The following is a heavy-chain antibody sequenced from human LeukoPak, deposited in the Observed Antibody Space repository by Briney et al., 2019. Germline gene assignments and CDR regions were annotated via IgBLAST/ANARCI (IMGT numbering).Heavy chain of an antibody. CDR3: ARNTPSLSTNGMDV. V-gene: IGHV3-21*01. D-gene: IGHD3-3*02. Sequence: GGSLRLSCAVSGFTFSRYSMNWVRQAPGKGLEWVSVISGGSTSTFYADSVKGRFAISRDNAKNSLYLQMDSLRAEDTAVYYCARNTPSLSTNGMDVWGQGTTVTVSS. CDR1: GFTFSRYS. J-gene: IGHJ6*02. CDR2: ISGGSTST.